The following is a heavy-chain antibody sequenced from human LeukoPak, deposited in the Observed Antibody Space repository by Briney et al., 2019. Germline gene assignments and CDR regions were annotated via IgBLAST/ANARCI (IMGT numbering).Heavy chain of an antibody. CDR1: GFTFSSYE. CDR3: ARTAAGRGWDDWFDP. V-gene: IGHV3-48*03. D-gene: IGHD1-26*01. CDR2: ISSSSSYT. J-gene: IGHJ5*02. Sequence: GGSLRLSCAASGFTFSSYEMNWVRKAPGKGLEWVSYISSSSSYTNYADSVKGRFTISRDNAKNSLYLQMNSLRAEDTAVYYCARTAAGRGWDDWFDPWGQGTLVTVSS.